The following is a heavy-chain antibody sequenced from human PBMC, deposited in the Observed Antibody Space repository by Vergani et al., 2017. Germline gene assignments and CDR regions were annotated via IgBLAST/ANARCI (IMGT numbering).Heavy chain of an antibody. CDR2: IITFFGTP. D-gene: IGHD2-21*02. CDR3: ARHCPGGGGDGAAGWYFDL. V-gene: IGHV1-69*13. Sequence: QVQLVQSGAEVKKPGSSVKVSCKASVGPFKNSAFSWVRQVPGQGLECMGRIITFFGTPDYAQQLQGRFTILADEFTKTVDMQLSNLRSEDTAVYYCARHCPGGGGDGAAGWYFDLWGRGTLVTVSS. CDR1: VGPFKNSA. J-gene: IGHJ2*01.